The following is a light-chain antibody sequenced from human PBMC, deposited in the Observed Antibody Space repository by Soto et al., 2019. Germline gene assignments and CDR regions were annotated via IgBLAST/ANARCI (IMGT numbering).Light chain of an antibody. CDR1: QSVLYSSNNKNY. CDR3: QQYYSTHT. Sequence: DIVLTQSPDSLAVSLGERATINCKSSQSVLYSSNNKNYLAWYQQKPGQPPKLLIYWASTRESGVPDRFSGSGSGTDFTLTISSLQAEEVAVYYCQQYYSTHTFGQGTRLEIK. CDR2: WAS. J-gene: IGKJ5*01. V-gene: IGKV4-1*01.